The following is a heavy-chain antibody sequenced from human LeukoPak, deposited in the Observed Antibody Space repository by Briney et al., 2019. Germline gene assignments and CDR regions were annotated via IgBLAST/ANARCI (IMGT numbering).Heavy chain of an antibody. CDR1: GFTFSSYA. J-gene: IGHJ4*02. Sequence: PGGSLRLSCAAPGFTFSSYAISWVRQAPGKGLEWVSALSGSGGKKYYADSVKGRFTISRDNSKNTLYLQMNSLRAEDTAVYYCAKEWELLAYYWGQGTLVTVSS. CDR3: AKEWELLAYY. V-gene: IGHV3-23*01. D-gene: IGHD1-26*01. CDR2: LSGSGGKK.